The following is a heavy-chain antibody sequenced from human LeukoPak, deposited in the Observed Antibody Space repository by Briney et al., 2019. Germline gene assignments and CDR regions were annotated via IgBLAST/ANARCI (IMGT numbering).Heavy chain of an antibody. V-gene: IGHV3-30*02. CDR3: ATGRDTAMVRLDY. Sequence: GGSLRLSCAASGFTFSSYGMHWFRQAPGKGLEWVAFIRYDGTNKYYADSVKGRFTISRDNSKNTMYLQMNSLRAEDTAVYFCATGRDTAMVRLDYWGQGTLVTVSS. CDR1: GFTFSSYG. J-gene: IGHJ4*02. D-gene: IGHD5-18*01. CDR2: IRYDGTNK.